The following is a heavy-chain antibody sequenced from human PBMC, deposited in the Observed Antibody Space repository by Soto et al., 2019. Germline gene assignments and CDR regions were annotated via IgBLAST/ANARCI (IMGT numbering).Heavy chain of an antibody. V-gene: IGHV1-69*13. Sequence: ASVEVSCKASGGTFSSYAISWVRQAPGQGLEWMGGIIPIFGTANYAQKFQGRVTITADESTSTAYMELSSLRSEDTAVYYCAREAMEQLGWIEYYYYGMDVWGQGTTVTVSS. D-gene: IGHD6-6*01. CDR2: IIPIFGTA. J-gene: IGHJ6*02. CDR3: AREAMEQLGWIEYYYYGMDV. CDR1: GGTFSSYA.